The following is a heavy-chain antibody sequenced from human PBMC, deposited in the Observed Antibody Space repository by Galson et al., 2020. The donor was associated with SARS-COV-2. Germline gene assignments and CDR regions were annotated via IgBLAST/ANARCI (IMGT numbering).Heavy chain of an antibody. J-gene: IGHJ5*02. CDR3: ARDAGSNYNWFDP. Sequence: ASETLSLTCRVSGDSIIRGGYYFSWIRQLPGKGLEWIGYIYYTGKTYYNQSLKSRVTMSADTSKNELSLQLTSVTAADTAMYYCARDAGSNYNWFDPWGQGTLVTVSS. D-gene: IGHD4-4*01. CDR1: GDSIIRGGYY. V-gene: IGHV4-31*03. CDR2: IYYTGKT.